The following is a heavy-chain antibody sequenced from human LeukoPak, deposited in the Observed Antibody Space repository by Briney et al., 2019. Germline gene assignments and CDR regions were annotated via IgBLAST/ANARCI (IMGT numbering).Heavy chain of an antibody. J-gene: IGHJ4*02. CDR3: AGDDSSGYFFNF. D-gene: IGHD3-22*01. CDR1: GFTFNSYN. V-gene: IGHV3-48*01. CDR2: ISSSSSII. Sequence: GGSLRLSCGASGFTFNSYNMNWVRQAPGKGLEWVSYISSSSSIIYYTDSVKGRFTISRDNAKNSLYLQMNSLRAEDTAMYFCAGDDSSGYFFNFWGQGTLVTVSS.